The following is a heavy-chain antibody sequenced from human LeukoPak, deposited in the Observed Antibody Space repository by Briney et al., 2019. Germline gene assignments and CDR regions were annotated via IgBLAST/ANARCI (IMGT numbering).Heavy chain of an antibody. CDR3: AKAVSGSYSFDY. D-gene: IGHD1-26*01. J-gene: IGHJ4*02. CDR1: GFTFSSYA. CDR2: ISYDGSNK. V-gene: IGHV3-30-3*01. Sequence: GRSLRLSCAASGFTFSSYAMHWVRQAPGKGLEWVAVISYDGSNKYYADSVKGRFTISRDNSKNTLYLQMNSLRGEDTAVYYCAKAVSGSYSFDYWGQGTLVTVSS.